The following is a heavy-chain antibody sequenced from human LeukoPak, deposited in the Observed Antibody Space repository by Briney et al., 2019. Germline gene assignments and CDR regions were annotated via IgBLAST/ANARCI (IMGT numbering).Heavy chain of an antibody. CDR2: INPNSGGT. V-gene: IGHV1-2*02. CDR3: TRDVPAAGRALDY. J-gene: IGHJ4*02. CDR1: GYXFTGYY. D-gene: IGHD6-13*01. Sequence: GASVKVSCKASGYXFTGYYMHWVRQAPGQGLEWMGWINPNSGGTNYAQKFQGRVTMTRDTSISTAYMELSRLRSDDTAVYYCTRDVPAAGRALDYWGQGTLVTVSS.